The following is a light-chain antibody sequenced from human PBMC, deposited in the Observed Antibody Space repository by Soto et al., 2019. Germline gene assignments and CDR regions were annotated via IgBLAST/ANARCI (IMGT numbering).Light chain of an antibody. CDR1: QGIRND. J-gene: IGKJ1*01. CDR3: LQDYSYPRT. V-gene: IGKV1-6*01. Sequence: AIQMTQSPSSLSASVGDRVTIICRASQGIRNDLGWYQQRPGKAPKLLIYATSNLQSGVPSRFSGSGSGTDFTLTISSLQPEDFPTYYCLQDYSYPRTFGQGTKVEIK. CDR2: ATS.